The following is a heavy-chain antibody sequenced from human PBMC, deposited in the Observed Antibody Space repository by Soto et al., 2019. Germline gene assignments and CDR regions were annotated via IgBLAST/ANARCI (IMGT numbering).Heavy chain of an antibody. CDR2: IYYSGSI. CDR3: ARELVGDYFDD. D-gene: IGHD2-15*01. V-gene: IGHV4-61*01. Sequence: SETLSLTCTVSGGSVSSGSYYWSWIRQPPGKGLEWIGYIYYSGSINYNPSLKSRVTISVDTSKNQFSLKLSSVTAADTAVYYCARELVGDYFDDWGQGTLVTVSS. J-gene: IGHJ4*02. CDR1: GGSVSSGSYY.